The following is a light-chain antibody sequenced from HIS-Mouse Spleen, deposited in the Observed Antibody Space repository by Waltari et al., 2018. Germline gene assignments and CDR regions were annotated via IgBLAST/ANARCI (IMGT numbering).Light chain of an antibody. V-gene: IGLV2-14*03. J-gene: IGLJ1*01. CDR2: DVS. CDR1: SSDVGGYNY. CDR3: SSYTSSSTYV. Sequence: QSALTQPASVSGSPGQSITISCTGTSSDVGGYNYVSWYQQHPGKAPKLMIYDVSNRASGVFNRFSGSKSGNTASLTISGLQAEDEADYYCSSYTSSSTYVFGTGTKVTVL.